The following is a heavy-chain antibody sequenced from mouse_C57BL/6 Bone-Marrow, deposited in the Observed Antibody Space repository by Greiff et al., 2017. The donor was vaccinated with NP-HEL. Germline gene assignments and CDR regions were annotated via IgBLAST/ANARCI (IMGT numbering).Heavy chain of an antibody. Sequence: VQLKESGGDLVKPGGSLKLSCAASGFTFSSYGMSWVRQTPDKRLEWVATISSGGSYTYYPDSVKGRFTISRDNAKNTLYLQMSSLKSEDTAMYYCARSWDWGQGTLVTVSA. CDR3: ARSWD. CDR2: ISSGGSYT. J-gene: IGHJ3*01. V-gene: IGHV5-6*01. D-gene: IGHD4-1*01. CDR1: GFTFSSYG.